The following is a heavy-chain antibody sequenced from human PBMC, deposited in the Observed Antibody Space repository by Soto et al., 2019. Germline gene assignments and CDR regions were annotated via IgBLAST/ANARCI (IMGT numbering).Heavy chain of an antibody. CDR3: AKDPVRGYSGYDTPHYFDY. CDR2: ISGSGGST. D-gene: IGHD5-12*01. Sequence: EVQLLESGGGLVQPGGSLRLSCAASGFTFSSYAMSWVRQAPGKGLEWVSAISGSGGSTYYADSVKGRFTISRDNSKNTLYLQMNSLRAEDTAVYYCAKDPVRGYSGYDTPHYFDYWGQGTLVTVSS. J-gene: IGHJ4*02. CDR1: GFTFSSYA. V-gene: IGHV3-23*01.